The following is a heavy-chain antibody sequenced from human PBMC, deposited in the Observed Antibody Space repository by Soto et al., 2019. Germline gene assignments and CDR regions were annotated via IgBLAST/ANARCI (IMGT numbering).Heavy chain of an antibody. CDR1: GGSISSGGYY. V-gene: IGHV4-31*03. D-gene: IGHD6-19*01. CDR2: IYYSGST. J-gene: IGHJ4*02. CDR3: ARGSPQGYSSGWGVLQEFDY. Sequence: QVQLQESGPGLVKPSQTLSLTCTVSGGSISSGGYYWSWIRQHPGKGLECIGYIYYSGSTYYNPSLKSRVTRSVDTSKNQFSLKLSAVTAADTAVYYCARGSPQGYSSGWGVLQEFDYWGQGTLVTVSS.